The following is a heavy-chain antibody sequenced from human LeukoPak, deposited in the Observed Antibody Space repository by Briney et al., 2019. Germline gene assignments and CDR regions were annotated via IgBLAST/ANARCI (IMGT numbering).Heavy chain of an antibody. CDR3: ARGGEGYCTNGVCYLYYFDY. J-gene: IGHJ4*02. CDR1: GYTFTGYY. D-gene: IGHD2-8*01. Sequence: ASVKVSCKASGYTFTGYYMHWVRQAPGQGLEWMGIINPSGGSTSYAQKFQGRVTMTRDMSTSTVYMELSSLRSEDTAVYYCARGGEGYCTNGVCYLYYFDYWGQGTLVTVSS. V-gene: IGHV1-46*01. CDR2: INPSGGST.